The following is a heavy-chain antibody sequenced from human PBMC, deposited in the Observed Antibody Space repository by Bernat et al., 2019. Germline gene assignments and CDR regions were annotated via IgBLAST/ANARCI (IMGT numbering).Heavy chain of an antibody. Sequence: QVQLVESGGGVVQPGRSLRLSCAASGFTFSSYGMHWVRQAPGKGLEWVAVIWYDGSNKYYADSVKGRFTISRDNSKNTLYLQMNSLRAEDTAVYYCARDGKGGQARWMDVWDQGTTVTVSS. V-gene: IGHV3-33*01. CDR1: GFTFSSYG. CDR3: ARDGKGGQARWMDV. J-gene: IGHJ6*02. D-gene: IGHD4-23*01. CDR2: IWYDGSNK.